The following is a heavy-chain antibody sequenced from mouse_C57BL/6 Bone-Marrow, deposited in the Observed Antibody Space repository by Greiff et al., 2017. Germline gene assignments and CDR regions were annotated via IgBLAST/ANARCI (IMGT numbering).Heavy chain of an antibody. CDR2: LDPSDCCT. CDR1: GYTFTSYW. V-gene: IGHV1-50*01. J-gene: IGHJ1*03. D-gene: IGHD1-1*01. Sequence: VQLQQPGAELVKPGASVTLSCKASGYTFTSYWMQWVKPRPGQGLEWIGELDPSDCCTNYNQKFKGKATLTVDTSSSTAYMQLSSLTSEDSAVYYCARFITTVVATDKEYFDVWGTGTTVTVSA. CDR3: ARFITTVVATDKEYFDV.